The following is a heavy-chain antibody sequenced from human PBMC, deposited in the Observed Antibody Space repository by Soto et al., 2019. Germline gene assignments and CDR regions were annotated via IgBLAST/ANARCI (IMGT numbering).Heavy chain of an antibody. J-gene: IGHJ6*02. Sequence: ASVKVSCTASGYTFTSYGISWVRHPPGQGRYWMGWISAYKGNTNYAQKLQGRVTMTTDTSTSTAYMELRSLRSDDTAVYYCARDWGPIASRQPILYHYYSYGMEVWCQGPTGTVSS. CDR3: ARDWGPIASRQPILYHYYSYGMEV. CDR2: ISAYKGNT. V-gene: IGHV1-18*01. D-gene: IGHD3-16*01. CDR1: GYTFTSYG.